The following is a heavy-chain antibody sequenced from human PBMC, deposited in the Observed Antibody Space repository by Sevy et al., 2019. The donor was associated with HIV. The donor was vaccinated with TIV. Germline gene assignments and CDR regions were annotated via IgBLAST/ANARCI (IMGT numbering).Heavy chain of an antibody. D-gene: IGHD1-1*01. CDR1: GFRFGDYA. J-gene: IGHJ4*01. CDR2: LKSKALDGTL. Sequence: GGSLRLSCTTSGFRFGDYAMSWVRQAPGKGLEWVALLKSKALDGTLHHAALVKDRFTMSRDDSKSIAYLLMNDLKTEDAGVYYCTRWKGEQSIFDYWGHGAPVTVSS. V-gene: IGHV3-49*04. CDR3: TRWKGEQSIFDY.